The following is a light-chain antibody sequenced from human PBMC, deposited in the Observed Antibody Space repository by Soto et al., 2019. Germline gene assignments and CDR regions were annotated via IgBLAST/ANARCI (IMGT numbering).Light chain of an antibody. CDR3: QLWNSSSDQGV. J-gene: IGLJ3*02. Sequence: SYELTQPPSVSVAPEKTATITCGGDNIGINAVHWYQQKPGQAPLLVVYYDSDRPSGIPERFSGSTSGNTATLTISRVEAGDESDYDCQLWNSSSDQGVFGGGTQLTVL. CDR2: YDS. V-gene: IGLV3-21*04. CDR1: NIGINA.